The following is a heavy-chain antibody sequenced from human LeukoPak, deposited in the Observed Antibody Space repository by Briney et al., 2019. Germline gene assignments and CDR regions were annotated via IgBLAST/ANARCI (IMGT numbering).Heavy chain of an antibody. J-gene: IGHJ6*03. Sequence: ASVKVSCKASGCTFTSYYMHWVRQAPGQGLEWMGIIDPSGGSTSYAQKFQGRVTMTRDMSTSTVYMELSGLRSEDTAVYYCARAGAYIAAADDRDYYYYYMDVWGKGTTVTVSS. CDR3: ARAGAYIAAADDRDYYYYYMDV. V-gene: IGHV1-46*01. CDR1: GCTFTSYY. CDR2: IDPSGGST. D-gene: IGHD6-13*01.